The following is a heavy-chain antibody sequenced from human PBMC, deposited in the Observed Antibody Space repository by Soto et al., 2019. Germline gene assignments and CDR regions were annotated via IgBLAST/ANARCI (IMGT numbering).Heavy chain of an antibody. CDR1: GFTFSSYG. J-gene: IGHJ4*02. CDR3: AKDHSSSWVIDY. CDR2: ISYDGSNK. D-gene: IGHD6-13*01. V-gene: IGHV3-30*18. Sequence: QVQLVESGGGVVQPGRSLRLSCAASGFTFSSYGMHWVRQAPGKGLEWVAVISYDGSNKYYADSVKGRFTISRDNSKNTLYLQMSSLRAEDTAVYYCAKDHSSSWVIDYWGQGTLVTVSS.